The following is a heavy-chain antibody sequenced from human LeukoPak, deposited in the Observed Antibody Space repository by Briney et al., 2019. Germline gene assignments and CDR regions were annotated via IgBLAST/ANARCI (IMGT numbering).Heavy chain of an antibody. J-gene: IGHJ4*02. D-gene: IGHD2-15*01. CDR1: GFTFNSYA. V-gene: IGHV3-23*01. CDR2: IFGSGGSA. Sequence: GGSLRLSCVASGFTFNSYAMYWVRQAPGKGLEWISGIFGSGGSAHYADSVKGRFTISRDNSKNTVYLQLDSLRVEDTAVYYCGKATVGYSSGRYPGWPVDYWGQGALVTVSS. CDR3: GKATVGYSSGRYPGWPVDY.